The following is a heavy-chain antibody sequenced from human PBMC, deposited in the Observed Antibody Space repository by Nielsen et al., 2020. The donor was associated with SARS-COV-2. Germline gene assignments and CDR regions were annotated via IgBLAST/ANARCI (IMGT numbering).Heavy chain of an antibody. Sequence: SETLSLTCTVSGGSISSSSYYWGWIRQPPGKGLEWIGSIYYSGSTYYNPSLKSRVTISVDTSKNQFSLKLSSVTAADTAVYYCARQGVLRYFDWLLGGGWFDPWGQGTLVTVSS. CDR1: GGSISSSSYY. CDR2: IYYSGST. V-gene: IGHV4-39*01. J-gene: IGHJ5*02. CDR3: ARQGVLRYFDWLLGGGWFDP. D-gene: IGHD3-9*01.